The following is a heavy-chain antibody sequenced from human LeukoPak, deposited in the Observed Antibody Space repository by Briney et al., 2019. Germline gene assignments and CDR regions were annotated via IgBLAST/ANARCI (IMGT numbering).Heavy chain of an antibody. D-gene: IGHD2-15*01. CDR1: GFTFSSYW. Sequence: PGGSLRLSCAASGFTFSSYWISWVRQAPGKGLEWVANIKQDGSEKYYVDSVKGRFTISRDNAKNSLYLQMNSLRAEDTAVYYCARGGYCSGGSCYPRDAGGQDNLVTVSS. V-gene: IGHV3-7*01. J-gene: IGHJ1*01. CDR2: IKQDGSEK. CDR3: ARGGYCSGGSCYPRDA.